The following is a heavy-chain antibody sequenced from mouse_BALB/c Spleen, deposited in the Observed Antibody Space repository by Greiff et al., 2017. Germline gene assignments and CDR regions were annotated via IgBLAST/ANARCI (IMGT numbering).Heavy chain of an antibody. CDR1: GYTFTSYW. Sequence: EVQLQQSGTVLARPGASVKMSCKASGYTFTSYWMHWVKQRPGQGLEWIGAIYPGNCDTSYNQKFKGKAKLTAVTSTSTAYMELSSLTNEDSAVYYSTSRYGNYAMDYWGQGTSVTVSS. J-gene: IGHJ4*01. CDR2: IYPGNCDT. V-gene: IGHV1-5*01. CDR3: TSRYGNYAMDY. D-gene: IGHD2-10*02.